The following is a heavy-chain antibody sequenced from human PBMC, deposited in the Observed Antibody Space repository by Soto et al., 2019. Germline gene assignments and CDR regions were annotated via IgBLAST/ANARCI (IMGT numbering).Heavy chain of an antibody. CDR1: GYTFTKYG. V-gene: IGHV1-18*01. D-gene: IGHD1-1*01. CDR3: VRNAQWAFDF. CDR2: TSPYSGDT. J-gene: IGHJ3*01. Sequence: GASVKVSCKASGYTFTKYGVSWVRQAPGQGLEWVGWTSPYSGDTNYAQKLQGRLTLTTDASTDTAYLEVRSLRSDDTAVYYCVRNAQWAFDFWGQGTMVTVSS.